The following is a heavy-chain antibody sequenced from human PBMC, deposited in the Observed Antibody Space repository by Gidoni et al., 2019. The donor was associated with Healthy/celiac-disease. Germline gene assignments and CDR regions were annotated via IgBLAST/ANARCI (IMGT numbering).Heavy chain of an antibody. CDR2: ISAYNGNT. J-gene: IGHJ5*02. Sequence: QVQLVQSGAEVKKPGASVKVSCKASGYTFTSYGISWVRQAPGQGLEWMGWISAYNGNTNYAQKLQGRVTMTTDTSTSTAYMELRSLRSDDTAVYYCARDQQIFVDCSGGSCENWFDPWGQGTLVTVSS. V-gene: IGHV1-18*04. CDR1: GYTFTSYG. D-gene: IGHD2-15*01. CDR3: ARDQQIFVDCSGGSCENWFDP.